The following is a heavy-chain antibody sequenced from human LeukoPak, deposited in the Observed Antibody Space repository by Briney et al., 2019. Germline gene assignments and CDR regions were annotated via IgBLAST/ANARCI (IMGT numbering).Heavy chain of an antibody. V-gene: IGHV3-48*02. D-gene: IGHD5-18*01. CDR3: ARPTDSSVDY. Sequence: GGSLRLSCAASGFTFSTYSMNWVRQAPGRGLEWVSYISGSSSTIYYADSVKGRFTISRDNAKNSLYLQMNSVRDEDTAMYYCARPTDSSVDYWGRGTLVTVSS. J-gene: IGHJ4*02. CDR2: ISGSSSTI. CDR1: GFTFSTYS.